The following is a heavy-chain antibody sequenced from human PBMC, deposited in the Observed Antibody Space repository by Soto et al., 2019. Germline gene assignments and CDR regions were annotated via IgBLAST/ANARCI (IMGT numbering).Heavy chain of an antibody. Sequence: QVQLVESGGGGVQPGRSLRLSCAASGFTFSNYGMHWVRQAPGKGLEWVAVISYDGSNKYYADSVKGRFSISRDNSKNTLYLQMNSLGAEDTAVYYCAKGDWFDPWGQGTLVTVSS. CDR1: GFTFSNYG. J-gene: IGHJ5*02. V-gene: IGHV3-30*18. CDR3: AKGDWFDP. CDR2: ISYDGSNK.